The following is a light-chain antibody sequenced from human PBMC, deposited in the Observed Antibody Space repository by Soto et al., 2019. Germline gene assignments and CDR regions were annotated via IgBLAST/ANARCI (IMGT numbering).Light chain of an antibody. V-gene: IGKV3-15*01. CDR2: GAS. Sequence: EIGITQSPSTLSVSQKGRATLSCRASHSISDTLAWYQQKPGQAPRLLIHGASTRATGFPARFSGSGSGTDFTLTISSLQSEDFAVYYCQQYNNWPPTFGQVTKVDIK. J-gene: IGKJ1*01. CDR3: QQYNNWPPT. CDR1: HSISDT.